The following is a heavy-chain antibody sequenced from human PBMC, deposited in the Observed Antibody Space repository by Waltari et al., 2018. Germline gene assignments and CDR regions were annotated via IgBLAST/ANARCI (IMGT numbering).Heavy chain of an antibody. Sequence: EVQLLESGGGLVQPGGSLRLSCAAPGFTFSSCAMRWVRQAPGRGLEWVSVIYSGGSSTYYANAVKGRFTISRDNSKNTLYLQMNSLRAEDTAVYYCAKGGGYDILTGYYSAFDYWGQGTLVTVSS. CDR1: GFTFSSCA. V-gene: IGHV3-23*03. CDR2: IYSGGSST. CDR3: AKGGGYDILTGYYSAFDY. J-gene: IGHJ4*02. D-gene: IGHD3-9*01.